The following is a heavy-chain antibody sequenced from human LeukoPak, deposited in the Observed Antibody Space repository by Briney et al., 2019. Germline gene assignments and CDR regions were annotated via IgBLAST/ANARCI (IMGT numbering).Heavy chain of an antibody. V-gene: IGHV3-30*02. J-gene: IGHJ4*02. CDR1: GFTFSSYG. Sequence: PGGSLRLSCVASGFTFSSYGMHWVRQAPGKGLEWVAFIRYDGSNKYYADSVKGRFTISRDNSKNTLYLQMNSLRAEDTAVYCAKDRRLYDFWSGIGYWGQGTLVTVSS. D-gene: IGHD3-3*01. CDR3: AKDRRLYDFWSGIGY. CDR2: IRYDGSNK.